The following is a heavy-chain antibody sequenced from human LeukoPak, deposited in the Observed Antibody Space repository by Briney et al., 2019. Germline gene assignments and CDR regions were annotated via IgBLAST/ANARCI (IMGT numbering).Heavy chain of an antibody. J-gene: IGHJ6*03. CDR3: ARRNYDFWSGYYYYYMDV. CDR2: ISSSSSSI. Sequence: GGSLRLSCADSGFTFSSYSMNWVRQAPGKGLEWLSYISSSSSSITYADSVKGRFTISRDNAKNSLYLQMNSLRAEDTAVYYCARRNYDFWSGYYYYYMDVWGKGTTVTVSS. CDR1: GFTFSSYS. V-gene: IGHV3-48*04. D-gene: IGHD3-3*01.